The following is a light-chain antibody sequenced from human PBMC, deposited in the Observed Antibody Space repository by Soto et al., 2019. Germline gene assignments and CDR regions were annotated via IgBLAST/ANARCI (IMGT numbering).Light chain of an antibody. Sequence: QSVLTQPPSASGTPGQRVTICCSGSSSNIGSNAVSWYQHFPGTAPKVLIYSDDQRPSGVPDRFSGSKSGTSASLAISGLQAEDEADYFCAAWGDSLNTWVFGGGTKVTVL. CDR3: AAWGDSLNTWV. CDR1: SSNIGSNA. J-gene: IGLJ3*02. CDR2: SDD. V-gene: IGLV1-44*01.